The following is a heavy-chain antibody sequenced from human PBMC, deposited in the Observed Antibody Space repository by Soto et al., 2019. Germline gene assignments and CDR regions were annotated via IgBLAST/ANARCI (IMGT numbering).Heavy chain of an antibody. J-gene: IGHJ5*02. Sequence: QVQLVQSGAEVMQPGASVKVSCKTSGYTFTGHYMHCVRQAPGQWLEWMGWINPNSGGTKYAQKFQGRVTMTRDTSISTAYMELSSLRFDDTAVYFCARGVGGWLQLGPWGQGTLVTVSS. CDR1: GYTFTGHY. D-gene: IGHD5-12*01. CDR3: ARGVGGWLQLGP. CDR2: INPNSGGT. V-gene: IGHV1-2*02.